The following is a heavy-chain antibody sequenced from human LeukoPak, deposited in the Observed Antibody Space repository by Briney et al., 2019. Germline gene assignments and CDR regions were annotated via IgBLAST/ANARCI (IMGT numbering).Heavy chain of an antibody. Sequence: GGSLRLSCAASGFTFSSYGMHWVRQAPGKGLEWVAVISYDGSNKYYADSVKGRFTISRDNSKNTLYLQMNSLRAEDTAVYYCAKDQGQYGSGTYYSIDCWGQGTLVTVSS. CDR3: AKDQGQYGSGTYYSIDC. J-gene: IGHJ4*02. V-gene: IGHV3-30*18. CDR2: ISYDGSNK. CDR1: GFTFSSYG. D-gene: IGHD3-10*01.